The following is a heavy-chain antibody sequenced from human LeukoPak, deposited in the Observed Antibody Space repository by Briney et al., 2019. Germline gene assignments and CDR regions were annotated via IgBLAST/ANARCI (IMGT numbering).Heavy chain of an antibody. CDR1: GFNFSSYA. V-gene: IGHV3-21*05. CDR2: ITSSSGYT. J-gene: IGHJ4*02. CDR3: ARGEGLMADY. Sequence: GGSLRLSCAASGFNFSSYAMIWVRQAPGKGLEWVSYITSSSGYTNHADSVKGRFTISRDNAKNSLYLQMNSLGAEDTAVYYCARGEGLMADYWGQGTLVTVSS. D-gene: IGHD2-8*01.